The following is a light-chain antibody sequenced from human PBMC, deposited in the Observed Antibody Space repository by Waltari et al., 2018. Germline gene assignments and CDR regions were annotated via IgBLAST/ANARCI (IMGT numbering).Light chain of an antibody. Sequence: DIQMTQSTSSLSASVGDRVPIPCRASQNSETQLNWYQQKPGKPPKPLNYAASILQREVPPRFSGSGPVTDLTPTISSLQPEDFATYYCQQSFSTRALTFGGGTKVEIK. CDR2: AAS. CDR1: QNSETQ. V-gene: IGKV1-39*01. CDR3: QQSFSTRALT. J-gene: IGKJ4*01.